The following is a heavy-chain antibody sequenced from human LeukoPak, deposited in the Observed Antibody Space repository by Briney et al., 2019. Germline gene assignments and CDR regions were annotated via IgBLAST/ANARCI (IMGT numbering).Heavy chain of an antibody. J-gene: IGHJ4*02. D-gene: IGHD2-2*02. CDR1: GFTFSGSA. Sequence: PGGSLRLSCAASGFTFSGSAMHWVRQASGKGLEWVGRIRSKANSYATAYAASVKGRFTISRDDSKNTAYLQMNSLKTEDTAVYYCSRSPILYGLYFDYWGQGTLVTVSS. CDR2: IRSKANSYAT. V-gene: IGHV3-73*01. CDR3: SRSPILYGLYFDY.